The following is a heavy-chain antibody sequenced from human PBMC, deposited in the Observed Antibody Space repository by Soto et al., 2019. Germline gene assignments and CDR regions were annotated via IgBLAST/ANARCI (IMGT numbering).Heavy chain of an antibody. V-gene: IGHV4-59*01. CDR1: GASIRSYY. J-gene: IGHJ2*01. Sequence: QVQLRESGPGLVKSSETPSLTCTVSGASIRSYYWSWIRQPPGKGLEWIGYIYYSGSTNYNPSLKSRVTISVDTSKSQFSLKLSSVTAADTAVYYCARPWTTRNYDNSYFDLWGRGTLVTVSS. CDR3: ARPWTTRNYDNSYFDL. D-gene: IGHD3-22*01. CDR2: IYYSGST.